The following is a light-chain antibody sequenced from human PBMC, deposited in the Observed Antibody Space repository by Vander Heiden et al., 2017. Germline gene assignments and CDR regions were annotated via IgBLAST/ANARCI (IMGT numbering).Light chain of an antibody. V-gene: IGLV3-25*03. J-gene: IGLJ2*01. CDR1: TLSRQH. CDR3: QSTDSGGTNVV. Sequence: SSELSQPPSVSVSPVQTARLTCSGYTLSRQHAYWYQQKPGQAPVLEIYKDRERPSGIPERFSGSSSGTTVTLTISGVQAEDEADYHCQSTDSGGTNVVFGGGTK. CDR2: KDR.